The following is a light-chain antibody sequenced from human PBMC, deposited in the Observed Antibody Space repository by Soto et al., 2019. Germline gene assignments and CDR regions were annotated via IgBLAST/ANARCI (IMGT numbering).Light chain of an antibody. CDR1: SGHSSYA. Sequence: QSLLTQSPSASASLGASVKLTCTLSSGHSSYAIAWHQQQPEKGPRYLMKLSSDGSHSKGDGIPDRVSGSSSGAERYLTISSLQSEDEADYYCQTWDTGARVVFGGGTTLTVL. V-gene: IGLV4-69*01. CDR2: LSSDGSH. J-gene: IGLJ2*01. CDR3: QTWDTGARVV.